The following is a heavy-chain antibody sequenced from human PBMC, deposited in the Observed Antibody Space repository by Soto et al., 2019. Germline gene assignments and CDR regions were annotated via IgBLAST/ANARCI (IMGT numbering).Heavy chain of an antibody. J-gene: IGHJ4*02. CDR2: ISYDGSNK. V-gene: IGHV3-30-3*01. D-gene: IGHD4-17*01. Sequence: QVQLVESGGGVVQPGRSLRLSCAASGFTSSSYAMHWVRQAPGKGLEWVAVISYDGSNKYYADSVKGRFTISRDNSKNTLYLQMNSLRAEDTAVYYCARAEMTTVTTHYYFDYWGQGTLVTVSS. CDR1: GFTSSSYA. CDR3: ARAEMTTVTTHYYFDY.